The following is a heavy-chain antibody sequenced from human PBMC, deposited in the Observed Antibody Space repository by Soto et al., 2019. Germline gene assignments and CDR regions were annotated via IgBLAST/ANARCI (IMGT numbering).Heavy chain of an antibody. D-gene: IGHD3-10*01. J-gene: IGHJ4*02. CDR1: GFTVSNNY. V-gene: IGHV3-53*01. CDR3: AAHPGGGGY. Sequence: EVQLVESGGGLIQPGGSLRLSCAVSGFTVSNNYMSWVRQAPGKGLEGVSVIYSGGYTAYGDSVKGRFTISRDNSKNTTYLQMKSRGAEGPAVFFCAAHPGGGGYWGQGTLVTVSS. CDR2: IYSGGYT.